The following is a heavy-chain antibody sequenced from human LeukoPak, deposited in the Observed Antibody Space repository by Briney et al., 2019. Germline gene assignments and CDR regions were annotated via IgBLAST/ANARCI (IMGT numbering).Heavy chain of an antibody. J-gene: IGHJ4*02. CDR2: INHSGST. D-gene: IGHD3-16*01. V-gene: IGHV4-34*01. CDR1: GGSFSGYY. Sequence: SETLSLTCAVYGGSFSGYYWSWIRQPPGKGLEWIGEINHSGSTNYNPSLKSRVTISVDTSKNQFSLKLSSVTAADTAVYYCARSRGVFDYWGQGTLVTVSS. CDR3: ARSRGVFDY.